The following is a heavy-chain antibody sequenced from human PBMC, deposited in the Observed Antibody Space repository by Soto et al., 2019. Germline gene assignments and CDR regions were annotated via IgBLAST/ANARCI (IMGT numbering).Heavy chain of an antibody. CDR1: GFTFSSYA. V-gene: IGHV3-23*01. J-gene: IGHJ6*03. Sequence: EVQLLESGGGLVQPGGYLRLSCAASGFTFSSYAMSWVRQAPGKGLEWVSAISGSGGSTYYADTVKGRFTISRDNSKNTLYLKINSLRAEETAVYYCAKVPLITMVRGVIYYMDVWGKGTTVTVSS. CDR2: ISGSGGST. CDR3: AKVPLITMVRGVIYYMDV. D-gene: IGHD3-10*01.